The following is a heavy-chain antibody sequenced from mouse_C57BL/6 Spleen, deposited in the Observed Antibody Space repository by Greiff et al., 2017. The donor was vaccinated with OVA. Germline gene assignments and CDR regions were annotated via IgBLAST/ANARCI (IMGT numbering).Heavy chain of an antibody. J-gene: IGHJ4*01. Sequence: EVKLVESGPELVKPGASVKIPCKASGYTFTDYNMDWVKQSHGKSLEWIGDINPNNGGTIYNQKFKGKATLTVDKSSSTAYMELRSLTSEDTAVYYCARLHYGSSPYYAMDYWGQGTSVTVSS. V-gene: IGHV1-18*01. D-gene: IGHD1-1*01. CDR1: GYTFTDYN. CDR3: ARLHYGSSPYYAMDY. CDR2: INPNNGGT.